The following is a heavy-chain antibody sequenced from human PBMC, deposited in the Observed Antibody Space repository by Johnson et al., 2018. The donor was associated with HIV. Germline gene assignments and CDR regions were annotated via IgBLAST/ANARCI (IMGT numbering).Heavy chain of an antibody. Sequence: VQLVESGGGVVRPGESLRLSCAASGFTFDEHGMSWVRQAPGKGLEWVSGFTWDGDSTAYADSVKGRFTISRDNAKKSLYLQMNSLRPEDTAVYYCARLPSGYSRDDLDIWGQGTMVTVSS. V-gene: IGHV3-20*04. CDR3: ARLPSGYSRDDLDI. J-gene: IGHJ3*02. CDR2: FTWDGDST. D-gene: IGHD5-18*01. CDR1: GFTFDEHG.